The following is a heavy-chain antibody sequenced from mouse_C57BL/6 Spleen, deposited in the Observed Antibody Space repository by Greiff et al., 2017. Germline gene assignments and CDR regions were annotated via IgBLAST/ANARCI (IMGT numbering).Heavy chain of an antibody. CDR2: IWTGGGT. Sequence: VQRVESGPGLVAPSQSLSITCTVSGFSLTSYAISWVRQPPGKGLEWLGVIWTGGGTNYNSALKSRLSISKDNSKSQVLLKMNSLQTDDTARYYCARAYYYYGAVYYAMDYWGQGTPVTVSA. CDR1: GFSLTSYA. CDR3: ARAYYYYGAVYYAMDY. J-gene: IGHJ4*01. D-gene: IGHD2-4*01. V-gene: IGHV2-9-1*01.